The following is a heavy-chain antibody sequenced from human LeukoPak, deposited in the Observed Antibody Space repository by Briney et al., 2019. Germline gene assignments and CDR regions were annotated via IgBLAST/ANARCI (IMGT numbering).Heavy chain of an antibody. J-gene: IGHJ5*02. Sequence: ASVKVSCKASGYTFTSYDINWVRQATGQGLEWMGWMNPNSGNTGYAQKFQGRVTITRNTSISTAYMELSSLRSEDTAVYYCARGHRLYCSSTSCYWFDPWRQGTLVTVSS. D-gene: IGHD2-2*01. CDR3: ARGHRLYCSSTSCYWFDP. V-gene: IGHV1-8*03. CDR2: MNPNSGNT. CDR1: GYTFTSYD.